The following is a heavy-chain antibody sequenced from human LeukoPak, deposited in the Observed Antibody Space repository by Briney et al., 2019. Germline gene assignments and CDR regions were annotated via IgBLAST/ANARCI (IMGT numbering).Heavy chain of an antibody. V-gene: IGHV4-38-2*02. CDR1: GYSISSGYY. CDR3: ARVTGTAAGRGFDY. D-gene: IGHD6-13*01. Sequence: SETLSLTCTVSGYSISSGYYWGWIRRPPGKGLEWIGSIYHSGSTYYNPSLKSRVTISVDTSKNQFSLKLTSVTAADTAVYYCARVTGTAAGRGFDYWGQGTLVTVSS. J-gene: IGHJ4*02. CDR2: IYHSGST.